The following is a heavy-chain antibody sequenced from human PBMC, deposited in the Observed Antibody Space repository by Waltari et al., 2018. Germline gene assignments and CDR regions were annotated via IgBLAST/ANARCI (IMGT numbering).Heavy chain of an antibody. V-gene: IGHV3-64D*06. CDR3: VKGRSSSGRFDY. D-gene: IGHD6-19*01. CDR1: GFPFSMYS. CDR2: IDSTGGST. J-gene: IGHJ4*02. Sequence: EVQLVESGGGLVQPGGSLRLSCSSSGFPFSMYSMHWVRQAPGKGLDYVSAIDSTGGSTSYADSVKGRFTISRDNSKNTVYLQMSSLRAEDTAVYFCVKGRSSSGRFDYWGQGILVTVSS.